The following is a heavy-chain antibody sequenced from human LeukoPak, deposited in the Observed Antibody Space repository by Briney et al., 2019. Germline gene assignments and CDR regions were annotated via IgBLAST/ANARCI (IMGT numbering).Heavy chain of an antibody. Sequence: KPSETLSLTCTVSGGSVSSGTYYWSWIRQPPGKGLEWIAYIYYSGSTNYNPSLKSRVTISVDTSKNQFSLKLSSVTAADTAVYYCASLYGSGSYGQHGMDVWGQGTTVTVSS. CDR1: GGSVSSGTYY. V-gene: IGHV4-61*01. CDR2: IYYSGST. D-gene: IGHD3-10*01. CDR3: ASLYGSGSYGQHGMDV. J-gene: IGHJ6*02.